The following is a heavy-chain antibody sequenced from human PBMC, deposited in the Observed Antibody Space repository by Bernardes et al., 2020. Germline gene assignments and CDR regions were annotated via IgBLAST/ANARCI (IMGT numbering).Heavy chain of an antibody. CDR2: IWYDGSNK. D-gene: IGHD3-22*01. CDR3: TRDVGSSGYYYWGYFGY. CDR1: RFTFSNHG. Sequence: GGSLRLSCAASRFTFSNHGMHWVRQAPGKGLEWVAGIWYDGSNKYYADSVKGRFTISRDNSKNTLYLLMNSLRAEATAMYYCTRDVGSSGYYYWGYFGYWGRGTLVTVSS. J-gene: IGHJ4*02. V-gene: IGHV3-33*01.